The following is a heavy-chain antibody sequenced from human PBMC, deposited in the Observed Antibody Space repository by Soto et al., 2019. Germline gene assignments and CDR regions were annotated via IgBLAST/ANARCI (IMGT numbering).Heavy chain of an antibody. Sequence: QVQLVESGGGVVQPGRSLRLSCAASGFTFSTYGMHWVRQAPGKGLEWVAVVSNEGSVTYYADSVKGRFTISRDNFKNTISLHTNRQSAEDKAVYFCTNGGCLRATSSSDRFDLWGQGIRFTVSS. V-gene: IGHV3-30*18. CDR3: TNGGCLRATSSSDRFDL. D-gene: IGHD4-17*01. CDR1: GFTFSTYG. J-gene: IGHJ4*02. CDR2: VSNEGSVT.